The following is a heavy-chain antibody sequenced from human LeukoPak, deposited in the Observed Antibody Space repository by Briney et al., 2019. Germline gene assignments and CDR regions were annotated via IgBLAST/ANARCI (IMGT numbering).Heavy chain of an antibody. V-gene: IGHV1-2*02. D-gene: IGHD5-12*01. Sequence: GASVKVSCTASGYTFTDYYMHWVRQPPGQGLDWMGWINPNSGSTNYAQKFQGRVTMTRDTSISTAYMELSRLTSDDTAVYYCARGRDIVATDYWGQGTLVSVSS. CDR2: INPNSGST. J-gene: IGHJ4*02. CDR1: GYTFTDYY. CDR3: ARGRDIVATDY.